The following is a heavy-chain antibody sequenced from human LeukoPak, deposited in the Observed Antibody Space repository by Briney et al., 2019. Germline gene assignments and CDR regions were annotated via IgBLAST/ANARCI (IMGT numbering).Heavy chain of an antibody. CDR3: ARDLVVTHD. CDR1: GYTFTGYY. D-gene: IGHD2-21*02. Sequence: ASAKVSCKASGYTFTGYYMHWGRRAPGQGREWRGWINPNSGRTNYAQKFQGRVTMTRDTSIRTAYMELSRLRSDDTAVYYCARDLVVTHDWGQGTLVTVSS. V-gene: IGHV1-2*02. J-gene: IGHJ4*02. CDR2: INPNSGRT.